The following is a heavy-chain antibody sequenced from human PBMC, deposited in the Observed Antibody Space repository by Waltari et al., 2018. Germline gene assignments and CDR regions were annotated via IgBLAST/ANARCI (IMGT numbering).Heavy chain of an antibody. D-gene: IGHD3-3*01. CDR1: GYTFTNYD. V-gene: IGHV1-8*01. Sequence: QMQLVQSGAEVKKPGASVKVSCKASGYTFTNYDINWVRQATVQGLEWMGWVNPNSGEAGYAQKFQGTITMARNTTISTADMELSSLRSEDTAVYYGAGGETYYDSRSGYHAVRYHGMDVWGQGTTVTVSS. CDR3: AGGETYYDSRSGYHAVRYHGMDV. CDR2: VNPNSGEA. J-gene: IGHJ6*02.